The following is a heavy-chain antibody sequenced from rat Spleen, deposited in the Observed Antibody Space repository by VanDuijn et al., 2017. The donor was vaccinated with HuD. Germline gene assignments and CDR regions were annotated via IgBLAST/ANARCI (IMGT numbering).Heavy chain of an antibody. V-gene: IGHV5-29*01. CDR3: TRYINHGSYYLMDA. J-gene: IGHJ4*01. Sequence: EVQLVESDGGLVQPGRSLKLSCAASGFTFSDYYMAWVRQAPTKGLEWVATISYDGGRNFYRDSVKGRFTISRDNAKSTLYLQMDSLRSEDTATYFCTRYINHGSYYLMDAWGQGTTVSVSS. CDR1: GFTFSDYY. D-gene: IGHD1-6*01. CDR2: ISYDGGRN.